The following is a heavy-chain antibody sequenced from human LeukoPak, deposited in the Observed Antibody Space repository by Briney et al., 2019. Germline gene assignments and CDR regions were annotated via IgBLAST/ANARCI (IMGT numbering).Heavy chain of an antibody. CDR3: ARAAFRDYELAGTGLDY. CDR2: INPSGGST. Sequence: GASVKVSCKASGYTFTSYYMHWVRQAPGQGLEWMGIINPSGGSTSYAQKFQGRVTMTRDMSTSTVYMELSSLRSEDTAVYYCARAAFRDYELAGTGLDYWGQGTLVTVSS. D-gene: IGHD6-19*01. J-gene: IGHJ4*02. V-gene: IGHV1-46*01. CDR1: GYTFTSYY.